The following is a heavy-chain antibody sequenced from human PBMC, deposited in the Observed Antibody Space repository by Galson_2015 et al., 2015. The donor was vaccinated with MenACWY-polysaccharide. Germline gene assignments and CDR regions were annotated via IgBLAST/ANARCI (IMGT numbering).Heavy chain of an antibody. CDR1: GFTFGSYA. V-gene: IGHV3-23*01. J-gene: IGHJ3*01. D-gene: IGHD5-24*01. CDR2: IGGSGLTT. Sequence: SLRLSCAASGFTFGSYAMGWVRQAPGKGLEWVSSIGGSGLTTFYAESVKGRFTISRDNAQNILSLQMNSLRADDTARYFCAKVTEMASSRSPFDVWGQSTMVSVSS. CDR3: AKVTEMASSRSPFDV.